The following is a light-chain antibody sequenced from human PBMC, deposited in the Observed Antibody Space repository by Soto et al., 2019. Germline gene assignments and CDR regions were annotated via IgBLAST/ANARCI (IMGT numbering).Light chain of an antibody. Sequence: QSALTQPASVSGSPGQSITISCTGTSSDIGSNNYVSWSQQRPGKAPKLIIYEVSNRPSGVSTHFSGSKSGNTASLTISGLLPEDEAEYYCSSYTTTTRLFGGGTKLTVL. J-gene: IGLJ3*02. CDR2: EVS. CDR1: SSDIGSNNY. CDR3: SSYTTTTRL. V-gene: IGLV2-14*01.